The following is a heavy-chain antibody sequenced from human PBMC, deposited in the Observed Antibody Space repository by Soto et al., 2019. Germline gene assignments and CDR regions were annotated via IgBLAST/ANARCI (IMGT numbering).Heavy chain of an antibody. V-gene: IGHV3-11*05. Sequence: QVQLVESGGGLVKPGGSLRLSCAVSGFTFSDYYRTWFPQAPGKGLEWVSYISSSTSHTNYADSVKGRFTISRDNAKNSLFLQMNSLRAEDTAVYYCARGRGAAADYFDFWGQGTLVTVSS. CDR2: ISSSTSHT. CDR1: GFTFSDYY. J-gene: IGHJ4*02. D-gene: IGHD6-13*01. CDR3: ARGRGAAADYFDF.